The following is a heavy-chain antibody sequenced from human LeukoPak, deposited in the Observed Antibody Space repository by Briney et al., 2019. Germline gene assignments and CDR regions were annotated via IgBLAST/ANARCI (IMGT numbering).Heavy chain of an antibody. Sequence: ASVKVSCKXSGYTFTGNYMHWVRQAPGQGLEWMGRINPNSGGTNYSQKFQGRVTMTRDTSISTAYMELSRLRSDDTAVYYCARERKYYYDSSGPLGDWGQGTLVTVSS. CDR2: INPNSGGT. CDR3: ARERKYYYDSSGPLGD. CDR1: GYTFTGNY. J-gene: IGHJ4*02. V-gene: IGHV1-2*06. D-gene: IGHD3-22*01.